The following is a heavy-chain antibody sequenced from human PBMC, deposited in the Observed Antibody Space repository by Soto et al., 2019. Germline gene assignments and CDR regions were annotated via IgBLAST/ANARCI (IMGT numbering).Heavy chain of an antibody. V-gene: IGHV3-33*01. CDR3: ARDVSVPAARDFRMDV. CDR2: IWYDGSNK. J-gene: IGHJ6*02. CDR1: GFTFNSYA. Sequence: QVQLVESGGGVVQPGRSLRLSCAASGFTFNSYAMHWVRQAPGKGLEWVAVIWYDGSNKYYADSVKGRFTISRDNSKKKLYLQMNSLRAEDTAVYYCARDVSVPAARDFRMDVWGQGTTVTVSS. D-gene: IGHD2-2*01.